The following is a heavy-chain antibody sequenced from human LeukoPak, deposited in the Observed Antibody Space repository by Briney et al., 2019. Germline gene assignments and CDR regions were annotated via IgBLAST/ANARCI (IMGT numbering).Heavy chain of an antibody. V-gene: IGHV3-48*03. CDR1: GFTFSSYE. CDR3: ARSDILTGYPPRGLDY. J-gene: IGHJ4*02. D-gene: IGHD3-9*01. Sequence: GGSLRLSCAASGFTFSSYEMNWVRQAPGKGLEWVSYISSSDSTIYYADSVKGRFTISRDNAKNSLYLQMNSLRAEDTAVYYCARSDILTGYPPRGLDYWGQGTLVTVSS. CDR2: ISSSDSTI.